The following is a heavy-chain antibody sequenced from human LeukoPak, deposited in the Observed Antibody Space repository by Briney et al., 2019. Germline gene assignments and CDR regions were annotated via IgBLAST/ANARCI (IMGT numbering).Heavy chain of an antibody. V-gene: IGHV3-21*05. CDR2: ITNSGNSK. CDR1: EFTFSSYS. D-gene: IGHD3-22*01. Sequence: GGSLRLSCAASEFTFSSYSMNWVRQAPGKGLEWVSYITNSGNSKSYADSVKGRFTISRDNAKNSLYLQMNSLRAEDTAVYYCARVGYYYDSSGYYLCGMDVWGQGTTVTVSS. J-gene: IGHJ6*02. CDR3: ARVGYYYDSSGYYLCGMDV.